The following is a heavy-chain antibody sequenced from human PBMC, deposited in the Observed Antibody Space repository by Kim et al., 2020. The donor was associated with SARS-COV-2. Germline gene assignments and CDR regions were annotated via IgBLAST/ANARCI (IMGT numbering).Heavy chain of an antibody. CDR3: ARDKQIVGATYYYYGMDV. V-gene: IGHV4-4*02. Sequence: KSRVTISVDKSKNQFSLKLSSVTAADTAVYYCARDKQIVGATYYYYGMDVWGQGTTVTVSS. D-gene: IGHD1-26*01. J-gene: IGHJ6*02.